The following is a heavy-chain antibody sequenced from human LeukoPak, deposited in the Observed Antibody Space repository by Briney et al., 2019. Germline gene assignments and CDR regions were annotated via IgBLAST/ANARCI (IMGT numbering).Heavy chain of an antibody. D-gene: IGHD1-26*01. V-gene: IGHV1-46*01. J-gene: IGHJ4*02. CDR3: AREVGATDN. CDR1: GYTFTSYF. CDR2: VFPRDGST. Sequence: ASVKVSCKASGYTFTSYFIHWVRQAPGQGLEWVGIVFPRDGSTTYSQKFKGRVTMTRGTSTSTVYMELTSLTSEDTAMYYCAREVGATDNWGQGTLVTVTS.